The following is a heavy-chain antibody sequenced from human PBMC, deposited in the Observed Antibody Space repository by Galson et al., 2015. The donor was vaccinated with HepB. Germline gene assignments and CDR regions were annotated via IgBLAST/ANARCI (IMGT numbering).Heavy chain of an antibody. J-gene: IGHJ5*02. Sequence: ATLSLTCTVSGGSISSSSYYWGWIRQPPGKGLEWIGSIYYSGSTYYNPSLKSRVTISVDTSKNQFSLKLSSVTAADTAVYYCAREERITIFGVALPNWFDPWGQGTLVTVSS. V-gene: IGHV4-39*07. CDR1: GGSISSSSYY. CDR3: AREERITIFGVALPNWFDP. D-gene: IGHD3-3*01. CDR2: IYYSGST.